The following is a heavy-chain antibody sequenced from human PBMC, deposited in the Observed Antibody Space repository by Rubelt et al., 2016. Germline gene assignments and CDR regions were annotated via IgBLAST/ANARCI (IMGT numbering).Heavy chain of an antibody. CDR3: AKDRYSSSQGTPDY. D-gene: IGHD6-13*01. CDR2: IWYDGSNK. Sequence: GFTFSSYGMHWVRQAPGKGLEWVAVIWYDGSNKYYADSVKGRFTISRDNSKNTRYLQMNSLRAEDTAVYYCAKDRYSSSQGTPDYWGQGTLVTVSS. V-gene: IGHV3-33*06. CDR1: GFTFSSYG. J-gene: IGHJ4*02.